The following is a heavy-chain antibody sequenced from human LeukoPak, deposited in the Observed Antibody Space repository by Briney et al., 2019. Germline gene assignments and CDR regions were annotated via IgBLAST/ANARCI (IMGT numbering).Heavy chain of an antibody. CDR1: GGSISSYY. CDR2: IYTSGST. D-gene: IGHD2-21*02. Sequence: SETLSLTRTVSGGSISSYYWSWIRQPAGKGLEWIGRIYTSGSTNYNPSLKSRVTMSVDTSKNQFSLKLSSVTAADTAVYYCARDRQRVTAILFHKSSPDWYFDLWGRGTPVTVSS. CDR3: ARDRQRVTAILFHKSSPDWYFDL. V-gene: IGHV4-4*07. J-gene: IGHJ2*01.